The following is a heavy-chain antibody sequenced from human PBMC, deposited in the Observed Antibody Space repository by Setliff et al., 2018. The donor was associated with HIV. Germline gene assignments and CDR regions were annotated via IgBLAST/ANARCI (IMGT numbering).Heavy chain of an antibody. J-gene: IGHJ3*02. CDR3: AKDRDSSSWYGPDAFDI. D-gene: IGHD6-13*01. CDR1: GFTFSSYG. CDR2: IWYDGSNK. Sequence: GGSLRLSWAAAGFTFSSYGMHWGRQAPGKGLDWVAVIWYDGSNKYYADSVKGRFTISRDNSKNTLYLQMNSLRAEDTAVYYCAKDRDSSSWYGPDAFDIWGQGTMVTVSS. V-gene: IGHV3-30*02.